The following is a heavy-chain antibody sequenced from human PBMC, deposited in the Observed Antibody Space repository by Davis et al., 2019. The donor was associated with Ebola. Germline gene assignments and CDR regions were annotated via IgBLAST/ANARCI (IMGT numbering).Heavy chain of an antibody. CDR2: INPSGGST. V-gene: IGHV1-46*01. CDR1: GYTFTSYY. D-gene: IGHD2-2*01. J-gene: IGHJ4*02. Sequence: ASVKVSCKASGYTFTSYYIHWVRQAPGQGLEWMGIINPSGGSTSNAQKFQGRVTMTRNTSISTAYMELSSLRSEDTAVYYCARGPESCRSFSCPSYFDSWGQGTLVAVSS. CDR3: ARGPESCRSFSCPSYFDS.